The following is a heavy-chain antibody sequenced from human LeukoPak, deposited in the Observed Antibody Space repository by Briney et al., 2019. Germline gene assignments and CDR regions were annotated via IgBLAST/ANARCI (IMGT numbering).Heavy chain of an antibody. V-gene: IGHV4-31*03. J-gene: IGHJ4*02. D-gene: IGHD2-15*01. CDR3: ARRGPPTPNLYCSRGSCHPWAFDY. Sequence: SETLSLTCTVSGGSISSGGYYWSWIRQHPGKGLEWIGYIYYSGSTYYNPSLKSRVTISVDTSKNQFSLKLSSVTAADTAVYYCARRGPPTPNLYCSRGSCHPWAFDYWGQGALVTVSS. CDR2: IYYSGST. CDR1: GGSISSGGYY.